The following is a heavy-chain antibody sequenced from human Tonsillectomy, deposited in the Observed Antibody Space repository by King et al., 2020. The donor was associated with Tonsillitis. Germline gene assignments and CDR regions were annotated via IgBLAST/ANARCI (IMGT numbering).Heavy chain of an antibody. V-gene: IGHV3-64*01. CDR2: ISSNGGTP. Sequence: VQLVESGGGLVQPGGSLRLSCGASGFTFSTYSMHWVRQAPGKGLEFVSVISSNGGTPYYANSLKGRFTISRDNSKNTLYLQMGSLRAEDMAVYYCAREGGPPGYWYYDLWGRGTQVTVSS. D-gene: IGHD3-16*01. CDR3: AREGGPPGYWYYDL. CDR1: GFTFSTYS. J-gene: IGHJ2*01.